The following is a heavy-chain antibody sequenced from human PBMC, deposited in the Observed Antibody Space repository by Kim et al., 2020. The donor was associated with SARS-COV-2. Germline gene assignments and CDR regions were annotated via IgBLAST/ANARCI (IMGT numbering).Heavy chain of an antibody. CDR1: GGSFSGYY. Sequence: SETLSLTCAVYGGSFSGYYWSWIRQHPGKGLEWIGEINHSGSTRSNPSLKSRVTIPVDTSKNQFSLTLNSVTAADTAVSYCARGPWFSGRFQGFDIRGQG. CDR3: ARGPWFSGRFQGFDI. J-gene: IGHJ3*02. CDR2: INHSGST. V-gene: IGHV4-34*01. D-gene: IGHD1-26*01.